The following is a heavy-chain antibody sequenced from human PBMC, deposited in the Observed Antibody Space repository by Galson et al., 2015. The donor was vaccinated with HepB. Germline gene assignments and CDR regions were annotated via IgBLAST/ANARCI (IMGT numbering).Heavy chain of an antibody. D-gene: IGHD2-8*01. J-gene: IGHJ4*02. CDR2: FDPNSGGT. CDR1: GYTFTDYY. Sequence: SVKVSCKASGYTFTDYYIHWVRQAPGQGLEWMGRFDPNSGGTNYAQKFQGRVSMTRDTSISTAYMDLSRLRSDDTAVYYCARDLRENGVTELDYWGQGTLVTVSS. V-gene: IGHV1-2*06. CDR3: ARDLRENGVTELDY.